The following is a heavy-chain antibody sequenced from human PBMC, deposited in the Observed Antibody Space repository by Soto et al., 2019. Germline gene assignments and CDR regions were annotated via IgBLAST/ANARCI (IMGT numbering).Heavy chain of an antibody. Sequence: QLQLQESGPRLVKPSETLSLTCTVSGGSISNSSYLWGWIRQPPGKGLQWIGSVSYSGSTYYNPSLKRRVTISVDTSKIQSSLRLSSVTAADTAVYYCSRIAVSGPITGFDYWGQGALVTVS. CDR2: VSYSGST. D-gene: IGHD6-19*01. J-gene: IGHJ4*02. V-gene: IGHV4-39*01. CDR3: SRIAVSGPITGFDY. CDR1: GGSISNSSYL.